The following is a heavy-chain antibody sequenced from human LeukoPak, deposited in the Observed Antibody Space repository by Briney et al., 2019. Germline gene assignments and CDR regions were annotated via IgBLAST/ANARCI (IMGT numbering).Heavy chain of an antibody. V-gene: IGHV4-39*01. CDR2: IYNTAST. D-gene: IGHD2-21*02. CDR3: STNKHMVTTAGWFDP. J-gene: IGHJ5*02. Sequence: SETLSLTCTISGASMSCVTYYSAWIRQSPGKGLEWIGSIYNTASTYHNPSFKGRLTLSVDTSKNQISLELRSVTATDAAMYYCSTNKHMVTTAGWFDPWGQGTLVIVSS. CDR1: GASMSCVTYY.